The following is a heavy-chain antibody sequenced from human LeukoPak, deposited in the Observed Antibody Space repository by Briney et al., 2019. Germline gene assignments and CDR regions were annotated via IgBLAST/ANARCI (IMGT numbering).Heavy chain of an antibody. V-gene: IGHV3-30*04. Sequence: GGSLRLSCAASGFTFSSYAMHWVRQAPGKGLEWVAVISYDGSNKYYADSVKGRFTTSRDNSKNTLYLQMNSLRAEDTAAYYCARDHYYDSSGSYFDYWGQGTLVTVSS. CDR1: GFTFSSYA. D-gene: IGHD3-22*01. J-gene: IGHJ4*02. CDR2: ISYDGSNK. CDR3: ARDHYYDSSGSYFDY.